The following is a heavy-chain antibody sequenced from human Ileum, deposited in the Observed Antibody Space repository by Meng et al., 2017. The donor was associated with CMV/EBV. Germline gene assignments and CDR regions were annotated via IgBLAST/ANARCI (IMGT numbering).Heavy chain of an antibody. V-gene: IGHV2-5*02. Sequence: QLPSKHASPHLVKPPQTHTLTCTSSGFSVTRSGMGVGRIRKPPGKALEWLALIDWDDDKRYSPSLNNRLTITKDASKNQLVLSMTSMRPVDTATYYCAQTGPVRDYFQSWGQGTLVTVSS. CDR3: AQTGPVRDYFQS. D-gene: IGHD1-1*01. CDR2: IDWDDDK. CDR1: GFSVTRSGMG. J-gene: IGHJ4*02.